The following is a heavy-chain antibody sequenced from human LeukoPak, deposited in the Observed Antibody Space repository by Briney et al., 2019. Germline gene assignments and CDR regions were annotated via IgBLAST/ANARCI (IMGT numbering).Heavy chain of an antibody. J-gene: IGHJ4*02. CDR2: IYYSGST. CDR3: ARGGYSSGWYPYYFDY. V-gene: IGHV4-59*01. Sequence: SETLSLTCTVSGGSISSYYWSWIRQPPGKGLEWIGYIYYSGSTNYNPSLKSRVTISVDTSKNQFSLKLSSVTAADTAVYYCARGGYSSGWYPYYFDYWGQGTLVTVSS. D-gene: IGHD6-19*01. CDR1: GGSISSYY.